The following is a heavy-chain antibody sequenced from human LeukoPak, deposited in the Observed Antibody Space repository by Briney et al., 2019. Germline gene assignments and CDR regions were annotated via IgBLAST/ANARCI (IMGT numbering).Heavy chain of an antibody. J-gene: IGHJ4*02. V-gene: IGHV3-48*02. CDR2: MNSDSSTI. D-gene: IGHD2-15*01. CDR3: ARVGNGRSWDY. CDR1: GFTFSSYG. Sequence: GGSLRLSCAASGFTFSSYGMNWVRRAPGKGLEWISYMNSDSSTIYHADSVRGRFTISRDNAKNSLFLQMNSLRDDDTAVYYCARVGNGRSWDYWGQGTLVSVSS.